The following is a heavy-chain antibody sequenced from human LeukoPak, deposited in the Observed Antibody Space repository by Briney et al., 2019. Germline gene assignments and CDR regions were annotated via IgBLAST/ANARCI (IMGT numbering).Heavy chain of an antibody. Sequence: SGGSLRLPCAASGFTFNTYSMNWVRQAPGKGLEWVSSISSSSKYIYYADSVKGRFTISRDNAKNSLYLQMNSLRAEDTAVYYCARFMGKPYWGRGTLVTVSS. CDR1: GFTFNTYS. CDR3: ARFMGKPY. CDR2: ISSSSKYI. V-gene: IGHV3-21*04. J-gene: IGHJ4*02. D-gene: IGHD7-27*01.